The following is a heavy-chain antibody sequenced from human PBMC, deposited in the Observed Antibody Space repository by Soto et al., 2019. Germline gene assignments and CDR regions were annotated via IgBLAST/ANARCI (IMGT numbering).Heavy chain of an antibody. CDR1: GASTDSTIHY. Sequence: QLQLQESGPGLVKPSETLSLTCNVSGASTDSTIHYWAWIRQSPGKGLEWIGSISHSGSTHYNPSLKRRITISADKSKNQFSLTLTTVTPADTAVYFCARHMDYNILTGYFDWGQGTLVTVS. CDR2: ISHSGST. J-gene: IGHJ4*02. D-gene: IGHD3-9*01. CDR3: ARHMDYNILTGYFD. V-gene: IGHV4-39*01.